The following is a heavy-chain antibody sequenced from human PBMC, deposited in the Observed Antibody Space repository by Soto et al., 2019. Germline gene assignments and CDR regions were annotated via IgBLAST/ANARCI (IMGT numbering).Heavy chain of an antibody. CDR3: VRPGGVRRYFDA. V-gene: IGHV3-23*01. D-gene: IGHD1-26*01. J-gene: IGHJ4*02. CDR2: ISSSGGST. Sequence: GGSLRLSCAASGFTFSTYAMSWVRQAPGKGLEWVSGISSSGGSTNHADSVKGRFIISRDNSKNTLYLQMSSLRPEDTAVYYCVRPGGVRRYFDAWGQGILVTVSS. CDR1: GFTFSTYA.